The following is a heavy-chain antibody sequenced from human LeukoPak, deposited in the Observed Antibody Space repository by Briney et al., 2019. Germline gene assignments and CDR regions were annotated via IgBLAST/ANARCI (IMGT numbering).Heavy chain of an antibody. J-gene: IGHJ4*02. CDR3: ARVRYYYGSGSYSYYFDY. CDR2: ISGGSRNR. V-gene: IGHV3-11*06. Sequence: GGSLRLSCAVSGFTFSDYSMSWIRQAPGKGLEWVSYISGGSRNRNHAQSVKGRFSISRDNTKNALYLQMNSLRAEDTAVYYCARVRYYYGSGSYSYYFDYWGQGTLVTVSS. D-gene: IGHD3-10*01. CDR1: GFTFSDYS.